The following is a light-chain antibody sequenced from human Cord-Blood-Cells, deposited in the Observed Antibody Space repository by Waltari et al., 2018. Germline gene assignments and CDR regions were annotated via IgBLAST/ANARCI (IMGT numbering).Light chain of an antibody. J-gene: IGLJ3*02. CDR2: SNN. CDR3: AAWDDSLNGPV. CDR1: SSNIGSNP. V-gene: IGLV1-44*01. Sequence: QSVLTQPPSASGNPGQRVTISCSGSSSNIGSNPVNWYQQLPGPAPKLLIYSNNQRPSGVPDRFSGSKSGTSASLAISGLQSEDEADYYCAAWDDSLNGPVFGGGTKLTVL.